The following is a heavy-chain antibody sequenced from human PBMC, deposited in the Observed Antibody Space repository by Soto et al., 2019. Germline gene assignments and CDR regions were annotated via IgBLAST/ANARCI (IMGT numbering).Heavy chain of an antibody. Sequence: QITLKESGPAPAKPTQTLTLTCTFSGFSLSSSGVGVGWIRQLPGKALERLALIYWNDDKRYSPSLKSRLTITKDIIKNQVVVTMTNMDPVDTTTYFWAHWPNSGSLYYLDSWGQGTLVTVS. J-gene: IGHJ4*02. CDR3: AHWPNSGSLYYLDS. CDR1: GFSLSSSGVG. D-gene: IGHD1-26*01. CDR2: IYWNDDK. V-gene: IGHV2-5*01.